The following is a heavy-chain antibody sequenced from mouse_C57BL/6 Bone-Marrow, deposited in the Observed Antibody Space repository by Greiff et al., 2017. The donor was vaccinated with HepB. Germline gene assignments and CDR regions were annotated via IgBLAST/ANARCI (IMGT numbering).Heavy chain of an antibody. V-gene: IGHV1-69*01. CDR1: GYTFTSYW. CDR3: ARTSFHYYGSSYLYYFDY. D-gene: IGHD1-1*01. J-gene: IGHJ2*01. CDR2: IDPSDSYT. Sequence: QVQLQQPGAELVMPGASVKLSCKASGYTFTSYWMHWVKQRPGQGLEWIGEIDPSDSYTNYNQKFKGKSTLTVDKSSSKAYMQLSSLTSEDSAVYYCARTSFHYYGSSYLYYFDYWGQGTTLTVSS.